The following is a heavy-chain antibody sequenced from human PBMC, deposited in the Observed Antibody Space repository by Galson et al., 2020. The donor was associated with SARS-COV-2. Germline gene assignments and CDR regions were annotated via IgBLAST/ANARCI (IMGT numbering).Heavy chain of an antibody. Sequence: SQTLSLTCTVSGASIQTYYWHWIRQSPGKGLEWIGNVYHSGSTNYNPSLKSRVMISVDTSKNQVSLKMSSVTAADTAVYYCARHFGVVRDYYYFYGVDLWGQGTTVTVSS. D-gene: IGHD3-3*01. CDR2: VYHSGST. J-gene: IGHJ6*02. CDR3: ARHFGVVRDYYYFYGVDL. V-gene: IGHV4-59*08. CDR1: GASIQTYY.